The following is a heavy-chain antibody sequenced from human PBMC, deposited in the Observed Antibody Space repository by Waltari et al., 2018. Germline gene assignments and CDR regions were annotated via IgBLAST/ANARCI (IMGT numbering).Heavy chain of an antibody. CDR1: GDSISNFY. CDR3: ARNRGPIIRGGDYYYYMDV. Sequence: QVELQESGPGLVKPSETLSLICTVSGDSISNFYWSWIRQPAGKGLEWIGRIYTSGGTKYNPSLQSRVTMSVDTSKNQISLQLTSVTAADTAMYFCARNRGPIIRGGDYYYYMDVWGKGTTVTVSS. D-gene: IGHD1-26*01. V-gene: IGHV4-4*07. J-gene: IGHJ6*03. CDR2: IYTSGGT.